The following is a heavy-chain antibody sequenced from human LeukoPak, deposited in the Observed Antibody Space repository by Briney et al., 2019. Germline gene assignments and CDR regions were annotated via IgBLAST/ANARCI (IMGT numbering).Heavy chain of an antibody. J-gene: IGHJ4*02. D-gene: IGHD5-24*01. V-gene: IGHV4-59*12. CDR2: IYYSGST. CDR3: ARGGGDVYNVFDY. Sequence: SETLSLTCSVSGLSIRTFYWNWIRQSPGKGLEWIGYIYYSGSTYYNPSLKSRVSISVDTSKNQFSLKLSSVSAADTAVYYCARGGGDVYNVFDYWGQGTLVTVSS. CDR1: GLSIRTFY.